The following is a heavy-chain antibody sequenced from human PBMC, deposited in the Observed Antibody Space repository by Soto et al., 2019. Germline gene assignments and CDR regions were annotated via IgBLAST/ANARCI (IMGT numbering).Heavy chain of an antibody. CDR1: GFTFRNYG. CDR3: ARDIRSAYFDY. D-gene: IGHD2-21*01. J-gene: IGHJ4*02. CDR2: IWYAGTNK. Sequence: GGSLRLSCAASGFTFRNYGMHWVRQAPGKGLEWVAVIWYAGTNKYYADSVKGRFTISRDNSENIVYLQMNSLRVEDTAVYYCARDIRSAYFDYWGQGALVTVSS. V-gene: IGHV3-33*01.